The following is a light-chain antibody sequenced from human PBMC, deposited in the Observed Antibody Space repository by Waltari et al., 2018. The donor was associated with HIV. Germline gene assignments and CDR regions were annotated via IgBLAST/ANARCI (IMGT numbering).Light chain of an antibody. J-gene: IGKJ2*01. Sequence: IVMTQSPAILSLSPGESATLSCRASQSVYNNLAWYQQKNGQAPRLLIYGASTRATDIPDRFSGSGSGTEFILTVSSLQSGDFAVYYCQQYHNWPQTFGRGTKVEIK. V-gene: IGKV3-15*01. CDR3: QQYHNWPQT. CDR2: GAS. CDR1: QSVYNN.